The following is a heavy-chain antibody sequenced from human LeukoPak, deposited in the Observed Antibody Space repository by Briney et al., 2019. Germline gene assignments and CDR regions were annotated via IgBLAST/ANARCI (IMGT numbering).Heavy chain of an antibody. V-gene: IGHV4-34*01. D-gene: IGHD6-19*01. Sequence: SETLSLTCAVYGGSLSGYYWRGMLEPPGKGREWMGEIKHSGSTDYTPPLKSRVTISVYTSKNPFSLKPTSVTAADTAAYYCARQKHLAVAAPGRNAFDIWGQGTTVTVSS. CDR1: GGSLSGYY. CDR3: ARQKHLAVAAPGRNAFDI. J-gene: IGHJ3*02. CDR2: IKHSGST.